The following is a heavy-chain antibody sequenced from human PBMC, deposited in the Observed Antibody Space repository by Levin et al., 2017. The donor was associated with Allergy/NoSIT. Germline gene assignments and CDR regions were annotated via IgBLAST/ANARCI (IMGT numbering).Heavy chain of an antibody. V-gene: IGHV4-39*01. CDR1: GGSISSSSYY. J-gene: IGHJ5*02. CDR2: IYYSGST. Sequence: SETLSLTCTVSGGSISSSSYYWGWIRQPPGKGLEWIGSIYYSGSTYYNPSLKSRVTISVDTSKNQFSLKLSSVTAADTAVYYCARLLWFGHAFNWFDPWGQGTLVTVSS. D-gene: IGHD3-10*01. CDR3: ARLLWFGHAFNWFDP.